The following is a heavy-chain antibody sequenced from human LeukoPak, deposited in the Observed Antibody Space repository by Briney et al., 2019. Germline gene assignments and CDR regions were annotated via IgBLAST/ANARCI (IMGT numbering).Heavy chain of an antibody. CDR3: ARSGGVVVPAAGFDY. J-gene: IGHJ4*02. Sequence: SVKVSCKASGGTFSSYAISWVRQAPGQGLEWMGGIIPIFGTANYAQKFQGRVTITADESTSTAYMELSSLRSEDTAVYYCARSGGVVVPAAGFDYWGQGTLVTVSS. V-gene: IGHV1-69*13. D-gene: IGHD2-2*01. CDR1: GGTFSSYA. CDR2: IIPIFGTA.